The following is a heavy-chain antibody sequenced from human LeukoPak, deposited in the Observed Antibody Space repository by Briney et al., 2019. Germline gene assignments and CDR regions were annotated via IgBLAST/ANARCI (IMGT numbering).Heavy chain of an antibody. D-gene: IGHD1-1*01. CDR1: GFTFSNHGM. CDR3: ARGLRTTGTTHNWFDP. V-gene: IGHV4-38-2*01. J-gene: IGHJ5*02. CDR2: IYHSGST. Sequence: GSLRLSCAASGFTFSNHGMNWVRQAPGKGLEWIGSIYHSGSTYYNPSLKSRVTISVDTSKNQFSLKLSSVTAADTAVYYCARGLRTTGTTHNWFDPWGQGTLVTVSS.